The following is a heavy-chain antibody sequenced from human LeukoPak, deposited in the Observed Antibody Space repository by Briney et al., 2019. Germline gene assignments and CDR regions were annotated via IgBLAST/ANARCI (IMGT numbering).Heavy chain of an antibody. V-gene: IGHV3-23*01. CDR1: GFTFSSYA. CDR2: ISGSGGST. J-gene: IGHJ4*02. Sequence: GGSLRLSCAASGFTFSSYAMSWVRQAPGKGLEWVSAISGSGGSTYYADSVKGRFTISRDNSKNTLYLQMNSLRAEDTAVYYCAKLHTYYYDSSGYYPPTFDYWGQGTLVTVSS. D-gene: IGHD3-22*01. CDR3: AKLHTYYYDSSGYYPPTFDY.